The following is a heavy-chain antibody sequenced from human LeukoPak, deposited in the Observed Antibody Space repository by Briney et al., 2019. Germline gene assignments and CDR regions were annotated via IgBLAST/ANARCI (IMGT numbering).Heavy chain of an antibody. CDR1: GGSFGGYY. J-gene: IGHJ4*02. V-gene: IGHV4-34*01. CDR3: AREGCSSTSCYRLGY. D-gene: IGHD2-2*01. CDR2: INQSGST. Sequence: PSETLSLTXAVYGGSFGGYYWSWIRQPPGKGLEWIGEINQSGSTYYNPSLKSRVTISVDTSKSQFSLKLSSVTAADTAVYYCAREGCSSTSCYRLGYWGQGTLVTVSS.